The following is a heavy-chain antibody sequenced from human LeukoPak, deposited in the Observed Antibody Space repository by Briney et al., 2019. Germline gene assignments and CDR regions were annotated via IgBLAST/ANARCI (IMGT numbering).Heavy chain of an antibody. D-gene: IGHD6-19*01. Sequence: GGSLRLSCAASGFTFSSHWMSWVRQAPGKGLEWVANIKKDGSEKYYVDSVKGRFTISRDNAKNSLYLQMNSLRAEDTAVYYCAREPYSSGWYRSRVYFQHWGQGTLVTVSS. V-gene: IGHV3-7*01. J-gene: IGHJ1*01. CDR3: AREPYSSGWYRSRVYFQH. CDR1: GFTFSSHW. CDR2: IKKDGSEK.